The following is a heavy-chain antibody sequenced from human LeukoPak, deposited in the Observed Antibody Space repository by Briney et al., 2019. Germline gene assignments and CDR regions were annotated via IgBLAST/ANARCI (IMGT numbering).Heavy chain of an antibody. V-gene: IGHV4-39*07. CDR3: ARASVTYYYYYYMDV. Sequence: SETLSLTCTVSGGSIRSSSYYWGWIRQPPGKGLEWIGSIYYSGSTYYNPSLQSRVTISVDTSKNQFSLKLSSVTAADTAVYYCARASVTYYYYYYMDVWGKGTTVTVSS. J-gene: IGHJ6*03. D-gene: IGHD4-11*01. CDR2: IYYSGST. CDR1: GGSIRSSSYY.